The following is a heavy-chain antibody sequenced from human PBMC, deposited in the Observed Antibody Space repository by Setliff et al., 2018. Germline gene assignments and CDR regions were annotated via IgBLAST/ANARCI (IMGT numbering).Heavy chain of an antibody. CDR2: INPYSGET. CDR1: GYTFTGYF. J-gene: IGHJ4*02. D-gene: IGHD3-3*01. CDR3: VRAPRLEWILPTFDY. V-gene: IGHV1-18*04. Sequence: ASVKVSCKTSGYTFTGYFIHWVRQAPGQGLEWMGWINPYSGETDYAQNFQGRVTMTTDTSTSTAYMELRSRRYDDTAVYYCVRAPRLEWILPTFDYWGQGTPVTVSS.